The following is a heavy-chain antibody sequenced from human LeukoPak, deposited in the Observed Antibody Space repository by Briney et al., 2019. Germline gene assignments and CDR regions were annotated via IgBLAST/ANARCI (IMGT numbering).Heavy chain of an antibody. Sequence: GGSLRLSCAASGFTFSSSWMHWVRQAPGKGLVWVSRINSDGSSIAYADSVKGRFIISRDNAKNTPYLQMDSLRAEDTAVYYCVRALMGDQDYWGQGILVTVSS. CDR1: GFTFSSSW. J-gene: IGHJ4*02. CDR2: INSDGSSI. V-gene: IGHV3-74*01. CDR3: VRALMGDQDY. D-gene: IGHD5-24*01.